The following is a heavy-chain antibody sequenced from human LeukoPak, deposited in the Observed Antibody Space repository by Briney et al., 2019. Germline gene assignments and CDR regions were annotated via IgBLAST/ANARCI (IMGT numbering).Heavy chain of an antibody. Sequence: GYTXXXYYMHWVRQAPGQGLEWMGWINPNSGGTNYAQKFKGRVTITRDSSMSTAYMEMKRLRSDDTAVYYCARDDLSRSYYGVAGYWGQGTLVTVSS. CDR3: ARDDLSRSYYGVAGY. V-gene: IGHV1-2*02. CDR2: INPNSGGT. D-gene: IGHD1-26*01. CDR1: GYTXXXYY. J-gene: IGHJ4*02.